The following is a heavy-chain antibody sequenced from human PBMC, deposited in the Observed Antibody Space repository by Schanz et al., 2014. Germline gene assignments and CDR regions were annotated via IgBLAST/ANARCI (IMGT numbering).Heavy chain of an antibody. CDR3: ARVKGGFDY. D-gene: IGHD3-16*01. V-gene: IGHV3-48*01. J-gene: IGHJ4*02. CDR1: GFSFSSYS. Sequence: EVQLVESGGGLVQPGGSLRLSCAASGFSFSSYSLNWVRQAPGKGLEWVSYISTTGSTIYYADSVRGRFTISRDNAKNSLYLQMNSLRAEDTAVYYCARVKGGFDYWGQGTLVNVSS. CDR2: ISTTGSTI.